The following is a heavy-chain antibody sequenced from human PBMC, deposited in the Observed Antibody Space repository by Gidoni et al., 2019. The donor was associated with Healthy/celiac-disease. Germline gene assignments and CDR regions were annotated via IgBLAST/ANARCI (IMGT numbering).Heavy chain of an antibody. CDR1: GGSFSGYY. D-gene: IGHD2-15*01. Sequence: QVQLQQWGAGLLKPSETLSLTCAVYGGSFSGYYWSWIRQPPGKGLEWIGEINHSGSTNYNPSLKSRVTISVDTSKNQFSLKLSSVTAADTAVYYCARGGNCSGGSCYSRHLDVWGQGTTVTVSS. V-gene: IGHV4-34*01. CDR2: INHSGST. CDR3: ARGGNCSGGSCYSRHLDV. J-gene: IGHJ6*02.